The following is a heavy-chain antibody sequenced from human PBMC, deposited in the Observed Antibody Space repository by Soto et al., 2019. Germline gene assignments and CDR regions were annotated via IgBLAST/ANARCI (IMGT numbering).Heavy chain of an antibody. J-gene: IGHJ4*02. CDR1: GGTFSSHG. Sequence: QEQLVQSGAEVKKPGSSVKVSCKASGGTFSSHGISWVRQAPGQGPEWMGGIIPRFGTTNYPLKFQGRVTITADESTSTSTAYMELRSLRSEDTAIYYCARGATVTQYDYWGQGTLVTVSS. CDR3: ARGATVTQYDY. V-gene: IGHV1-69*01. CDR2: IIPRFGTT. D-gene: IGHD4-17*01.